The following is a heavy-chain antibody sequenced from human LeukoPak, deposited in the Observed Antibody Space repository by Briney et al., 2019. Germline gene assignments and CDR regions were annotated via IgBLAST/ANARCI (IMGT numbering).Heavy chain of an antibody. D-gene: IGHD4/OR15-4a*01. CDR3: ARDPGAFPYFFDY. Sequence: GGSLRLSCAASGFTFNNHALTWVRQTPGKGLECVSAISGDGISPYYADSVRGRFTISRDNSKNTLYLQMNSLRVEDTAVYFCARDPGAFPYFFDYWGQGTLVTISS. V-gene: IGHV3-23*01. CDR1: GFTFNNHA. J-gene: IGHJ4*02. CDR2: ISGDGISP.